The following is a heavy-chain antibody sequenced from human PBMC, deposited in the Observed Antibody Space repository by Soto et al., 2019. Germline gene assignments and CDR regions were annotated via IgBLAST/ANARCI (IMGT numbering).Heavy chain of an antibody. CDR1: GGSFSGYY. D-gene: IGHD1-26*01. Sequence: QVQLQQWGAGLLKPSETLSLTCAVYGGSFSGYYWSWIRQPPGKGLEWIGEINHSGSTNYNPSLKSRVTISVDTSKNQFSLKLSSVTAADTAVYYCVRGVLLGFNWFDPWGQGTLVTVSS. V-gene: IGHV4-34*01. CDR2: INHSGST. CDR3: VRGVLLGFNWFDP. J-gene: IGHJ5*02.